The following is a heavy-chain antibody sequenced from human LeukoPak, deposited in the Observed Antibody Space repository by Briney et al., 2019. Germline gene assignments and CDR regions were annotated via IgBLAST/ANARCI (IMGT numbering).Heavy chain of an antibody. D-gene: IGHD3-16*02. V-gene: IGHV4-34*01. CDR3: ARGPRGDYVWGSYRYTNTVYYFDY. J-gene: IGHJ4*02. CDR1: GGSFSGYY. CDR2: INHSGST. Sequence: SETLSLTCAVYGGSFSGYYWSWIRQPPGKGLEWLGEINHSGSTNYNPSLKSRVTISVDTSKNQFSLKLSSVTAADTAVYYCARGPRGDYVWGSYRYTNTVYYFDYWGQGTLVTVSS.